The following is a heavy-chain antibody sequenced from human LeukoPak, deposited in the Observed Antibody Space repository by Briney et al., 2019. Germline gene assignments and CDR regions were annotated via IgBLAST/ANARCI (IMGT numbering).Heavy chain of an antibody. J-gene: IGHJ4*02. CDR2: ISGSGGST. CDR1: GFTFSRYA. Sequence: PGGSLRLSCAASGFTFSRYAMSWVRQAPGRGLEWVSAISGSGGSTYYADSVKGRFTISRDNSKDTLYLQMNSLIAEDTAVYYCAKVQQQLWDYWGEGTLVTVS. V-gene: IGHV3-23*01. D-gene: IGHD6-13*01. CDR3: AKVQQQLWDY.